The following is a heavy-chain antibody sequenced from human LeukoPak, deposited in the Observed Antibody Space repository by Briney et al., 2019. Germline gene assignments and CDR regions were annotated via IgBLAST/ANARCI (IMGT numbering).Heavy chain of an antibody. J-gene: IGHJ4*02. Sequence: ASVKVSCKASGYTFTGYYMHWVRQAPGQGLERMGWINPNSGGTNYAQQFQDRVTMTRDTSISTAYMELSSLRSDDTAVYYCARGRDIEMATHSTVPIYDYWGQGTLITVSS. CDR3: ARGRDIEMATHSTVPIYDY. V-gene: IGHV1-2*02. D-gene: IGHD5-24*01. CDR2: INPNSGGT. CDR1: GYTFTGYY.